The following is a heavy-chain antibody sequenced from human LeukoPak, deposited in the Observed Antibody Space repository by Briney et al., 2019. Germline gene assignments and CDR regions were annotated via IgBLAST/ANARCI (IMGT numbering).Heavy chain of an antibody. CDR1: GSTFSNYA. Sequence: QPGGSLRLSGSASGSTFSNYAMHWVRQAPGTGLEFVSGISSTGGSTNYPDSVKDRFSISRDNSKNTLYLQMTSLRADDTAVYYCVKDQHCSTISCATRTGFDPWGQGTSVTVSS. D-gene: IGHD2-2*01. CDR3: VKDQHCSTISCATRTGFDP. J-gene: IGHJ5*02. CDR2: ISSTGGST. V-gene: IGHV3-64D*06.